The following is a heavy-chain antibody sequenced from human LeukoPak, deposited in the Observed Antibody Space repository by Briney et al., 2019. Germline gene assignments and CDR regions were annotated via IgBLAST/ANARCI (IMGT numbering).Heavy chain of an antibody. J-gene: IGHJ3*02. D-gene: IGHD1-14*01. CDR2: ISSSSSYI. Sequence: PGGSLRLSCAASGFTFSSYSMNWVRQAPGKGLEWVSSISSSSSYIYYADSVKGRFTISRDNAKNSLYLQMSSLRAEDTAVYYCARHEAGDAFDIWGQGTMVTVSS. CDR3: ARHEAGDAFDI. V-gene: IGHV3-21*01. CDR1: GFTFSSYS.